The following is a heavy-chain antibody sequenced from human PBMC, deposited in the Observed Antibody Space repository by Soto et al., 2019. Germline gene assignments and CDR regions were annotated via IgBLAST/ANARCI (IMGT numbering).Heavy chain of an antibody. CDR1: GFTFSNAW. V-gene: IGHV3-15*07. CDR2: IKSKTDGETT. J-gene: IGHJ5*02. Sequence: GGSLRLSCAASGFTFSNAWMNWVRQAPGKGLEWVGRIKSKTDGETTDYAAPVKGRFTISRDDSKNTLYLQMNSLKTEDTAVYYCTTDSGASWGQGTLVTVSS. D-gene: IGHD4-17*01. CDR3: TTDSGAS.